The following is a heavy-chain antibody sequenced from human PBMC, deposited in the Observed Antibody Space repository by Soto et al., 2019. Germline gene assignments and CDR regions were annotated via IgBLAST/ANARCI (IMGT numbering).Heavy chain of an antibody. V-gene: IGHV3-30*18. J-gene: IGHJ4*02. Sequence: PGGSLRLSCAASGFTFSSYGMHWARQAPGKGLEWVAVISYDGSNKYYADSVKGRFTISRDNSKSTLYLQMNSLRAEDTAVYYCAKVRLGSGWTNYWGQGTLVTVSS. CDR1: GFTFSSYG. CDR3: AKVRLGSGWTNY. D-gene: IGHD6-19*01. CDR2: ISYDGSNK.